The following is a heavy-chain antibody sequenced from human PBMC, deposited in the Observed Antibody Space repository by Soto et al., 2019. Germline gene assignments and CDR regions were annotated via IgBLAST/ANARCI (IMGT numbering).Heavy chain of an antibody. Sequence: QVQLVQSGAEVVKPGASVKVSCKASGYTFTTYFLHWVRQAPGQGLEWLGWIFPGSGGTNYEQKFQGRVTMPRDTSINTAYLDLSRLTSDDTGVYYCAREWQRETDYWGQGALITVSS. CDR1: GYTFTTYF. D-gene: IGHD6-25*01. V-gene: IGHV1-2*02. CDR2: IFPGSGGT. J-gene: IGHJ4*02. CDR3: AREWQRETDY.